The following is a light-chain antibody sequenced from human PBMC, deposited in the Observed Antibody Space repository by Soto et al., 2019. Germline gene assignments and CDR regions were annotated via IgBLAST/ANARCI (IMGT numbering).Light chain of an antibody. V-gene: IGLV2-23*01. J-gene: IGLJ2*01. Sequence: QSALTQPASVSGSPGQSITISCTGTSSDVGSYNLVSWYQHHPGKAPKLMIYEGSKRPSGVSNRFSGSKSGNTASLTISGLQAEDEANYYCCSYVDSSTVVFGGGTKLTVL. CDR2: EGS. CDR3: CSYVDSSTVV. CDR1: SSDVGSYNL.